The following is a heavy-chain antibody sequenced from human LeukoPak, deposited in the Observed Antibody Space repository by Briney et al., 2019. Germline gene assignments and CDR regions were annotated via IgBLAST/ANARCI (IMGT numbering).Heavy chain of an antibody. CDR3: ARVRSSSWYRQYYFDY. D-gene: IGHD6-13*01. Sequence: GASVKVSCKASGYTFTSYFMHWVRQATGQGLEWMGWMNPNSGNTGYAQKFQGRVTMTRNTSISTAYMELSSLRSEDTAVYYCARVRSSSWYRQYYFDYWGQGTLVTVSS. CDR2: MNPNSGNT. J-gene: IGHJ4*02. CDR1: GYTFTSYF. V-gene: IGHV1-8*02.